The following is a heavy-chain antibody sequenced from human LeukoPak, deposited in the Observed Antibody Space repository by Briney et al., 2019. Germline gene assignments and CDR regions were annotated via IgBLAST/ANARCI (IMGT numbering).Heavy chain of an antibody. CDR1: GFTFSSYA. D-gene: IGHD1-26*01. CDR2: ISGSGGST. Sequence: PGGSLRLSCAASGFTFSSYAMSWVRQAPGKGLEWVSAISGSGGSTYYADSVKGRFTISRDNSKNTLDLQMNSLRAADTAVYYCAKCFWSGSYWEGYYFDYWGQGTLVTVSS. CDR3: AKCFWSGSYWEGYYFDY. J-gene: IGHJ4*02. V-gene: IGHV3-23*01.